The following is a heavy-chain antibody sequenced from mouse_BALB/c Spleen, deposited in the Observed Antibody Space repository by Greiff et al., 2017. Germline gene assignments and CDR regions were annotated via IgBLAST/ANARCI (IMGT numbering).Heavy chain of an antibody. CDR2: ISYDGSN. CDR1: GYSITSGYY. Sequence: EVKLQESGPGLVKPSQSLSLTCSVTGYSITSGYYWNWLRQFPGNKLEWMGYISYDGSNNYNPSLKNRISITRDTSKNQFFLKLNSVTTEDTATYYCARKYGNPYYFDYWGQGTTLTVSS. D-gene: IGHD2-10*02. J-gene: IGHJ2*01. V-gene: IGHV3-6*02. CDR3: ARKYGNPYYFDY.